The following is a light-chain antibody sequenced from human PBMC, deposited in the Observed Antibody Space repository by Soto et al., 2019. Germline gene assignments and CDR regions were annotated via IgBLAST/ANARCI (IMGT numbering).Light chain of an antibody. Sequence: EIVLAQSPGTLSLSPGGRATLSCRASQSVTSSYLAWYQQKPGQAPRLLMYAASSRATGITDRFSGSGSGTDFTLTISRLEAEDFAVYYCQQSSSSPITFGQGTRLEIK. CDR1: QSVTSSY. J-gene: IGKJ5*01. CDR2: AAS. V-gene: IGKV3-20*01. CDR3: QQSSSSPIT.